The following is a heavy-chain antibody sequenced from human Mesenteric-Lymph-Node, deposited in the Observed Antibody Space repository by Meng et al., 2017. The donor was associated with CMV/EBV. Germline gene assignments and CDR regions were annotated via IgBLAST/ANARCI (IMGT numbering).Heavy chain of an antibody. J-gene: IGHJ4*02. CDR2: INHSGST. D-gene: IGHD1/OR15-1a*01. V-gene: IGHV4-34*01. CDR3: ARGWRTGTRYDY. Sequence: GSLRLSCTVSGGSISSYYWSWIRQPPGKGLEWIGEINHSGSTNYNPSLKSRVAISVDTSKNQFSLKLSSVTAADTAVYYCARGWRTGTRYDYWGQGTLVTVSS. CDR1: GGSISSYY.